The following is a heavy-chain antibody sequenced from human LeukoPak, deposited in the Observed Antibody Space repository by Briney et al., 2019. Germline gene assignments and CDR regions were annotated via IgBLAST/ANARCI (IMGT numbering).Heavy chain of an antibody. CDR3: AKDRSYDFWSGYFATPTHGMDV. Sequence: GGSLRLSCAASGFTFSSYGMHWVRQAPGKGLEWVAVISYDGSNKYYADSVKGRFTISRDNSKNTLYLQMNSLRAEDTAVYYCAKDRSYDFWSGYFATPTHGMDVWGQGTTVTVSS. V-gene: IGHV3-30*18. D-gene: IGHD3-3*01. CDR2: ISYDGSNK. J-gene: IGHJ6*02. CDR1: GFTFSSYG.